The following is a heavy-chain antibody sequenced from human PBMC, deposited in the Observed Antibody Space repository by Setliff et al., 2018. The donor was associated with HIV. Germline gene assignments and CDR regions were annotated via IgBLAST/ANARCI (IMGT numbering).Heavy chain of an antibody. CDR2: IYYSGSA. V-gene: IGHV4-59*01. D-gene: IGHD3-10*01. Sequence: SETLSLTCTVSGGSISSYYWSWIRQPPGKGLEWIGYIYYSGSANYNPSLKSRVTISVDTSKNQFSLRLSSVTAADTAVYYCARVGVDVVRHYYYYMDVWGKGTTVTVSS. CDR3: ARVGVDVVRHYYYYMDV. J-gene: IGHJ6*03. CDR1: GGSISSYY.